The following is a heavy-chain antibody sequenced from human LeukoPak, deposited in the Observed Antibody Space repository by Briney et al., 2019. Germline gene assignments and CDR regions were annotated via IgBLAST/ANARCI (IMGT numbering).Heavy chain of an antibody. CDR3: TTDIYEDFWSSYY. CDR2: IKSKTDGGTT. J-gene: IGHJ4*02. Sequence: GGSLRLSCAASGFTFSNAWMSWVRQAPGKGLEWVGRIKSKTDGGTTDYAAPVKGRFTISRDDSKNTLYLQMNSLKTEDTAVYYCTTDIYEDFWSSYYWGQGTLVTVSS. D-gene: IGHD3-3*01. V-gene: IGHV3-15*01. CDR1: GFTFSNAW.